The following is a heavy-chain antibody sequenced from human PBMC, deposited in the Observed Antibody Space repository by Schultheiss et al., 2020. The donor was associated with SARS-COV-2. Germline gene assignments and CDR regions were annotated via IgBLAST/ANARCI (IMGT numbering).Heavy chain of an antibody. CDR1: GFTFSQFA. CDR2: VSGGANSM. V-gene: IGHV3-23*01. J-gene: IGHJ5*02. D-gene: IGHD5-18*01. Sequence: GGSLRLSCAASGFTFSQFAMTWVRQAPGKGLELVASVSGGANSMSYADSVKGRFTISRDNSKNTLYLQMNSLRAEDTAVYYCARDPFRWAMVTAMFDPWGQGTLVTVSS. CDR3: ARDPFRWAMVTAMFDP.